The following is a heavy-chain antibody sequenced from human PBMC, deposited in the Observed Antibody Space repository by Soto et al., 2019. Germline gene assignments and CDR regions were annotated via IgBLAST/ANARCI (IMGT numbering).Heavy chain of an antibody. D-gene: IGHD1-26*01. V-gene: IGHV3-23*01. J-gene: IGHJ4*02. CDR2: ISGSGGGGSAGST. CDR3: AGELLRNVDY. CDR1: GLTFSIYA. Sequence: EVQLLESGGGLVRPGGSLRLSCAASGLTFSIYAMSWVRQAPGRGLEWVSTISGSGGGGSAGSTYYADSVKGRFTISRDNSKNTVSLQMNSLSADDTAVYFCAGELLRNVDYWGQGTLVTVSS.